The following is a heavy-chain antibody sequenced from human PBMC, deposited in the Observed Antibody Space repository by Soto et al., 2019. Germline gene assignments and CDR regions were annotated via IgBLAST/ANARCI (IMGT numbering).Heavy chain of an antibody. D-gene: IGHD6-13*01. Sequence: PSETLSLTCAVSGGSISSSNWWSWVRQPPGKGLEWIGEIYHSGSTNYNPSLKSRVTISVDKSKNQFSLKLSSVTAADTAVYYCAREVRYSSSWYRYDYWGQGTLVTVSS. CDR3: AREVRYSSSWYRYDY. CDR1: GGSISSSNW. J-gene: IGHJ4*02. V-gene: IGHV4-4*02. CDR2: IYHSGST.